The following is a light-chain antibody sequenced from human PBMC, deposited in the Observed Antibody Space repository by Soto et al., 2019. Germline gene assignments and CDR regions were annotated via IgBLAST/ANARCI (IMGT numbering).Light chain of an antibody. Sequence: GKRVPPTCRASQSVSSSYLTWYQQKPGQAPRLLIYGASTRATGIPARFSGTGSGTDFTLTISRLEPEDFAVYYCQQFGNSPPRRTFGQGSMVAIK. CDR3: QQFGNSPPRRT. CDR2: GAS. J-gene: IGKJ1*01. V-gene: IGKV3-20*01. CDR1: QSVSSSY.